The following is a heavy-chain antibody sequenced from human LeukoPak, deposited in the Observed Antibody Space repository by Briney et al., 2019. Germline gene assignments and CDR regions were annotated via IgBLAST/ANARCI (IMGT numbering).Heavy chain of an antibody. V-gene: IGHV4-39*01. J-gene: IGHJ4*02. D-gene: IGHD5-24*01. CDR1: GGSINSHSYY. CDR2: VYYDGTS. CDR3: VRHISTNTGYFDS. Sequence: SETLSLTCTVSGGSINSHSYYWGWIRQPPGKGLEWVGSVYYDGTSYSNPSLKSRVAVFVDTSRDQFSLDLSFVTAADTALYYCVRHISTNTGYFDSCGQGTLVSVSS.